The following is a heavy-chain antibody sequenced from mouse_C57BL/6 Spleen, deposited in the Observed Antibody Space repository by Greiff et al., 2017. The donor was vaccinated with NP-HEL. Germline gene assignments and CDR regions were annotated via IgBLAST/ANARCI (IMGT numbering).Heavy chain of an antibody. V-gene: IGHV2-2*01. CDR3: ARNGDYYGSEAMDY. CDR2: IWSGGST. Sequence: QVQLKESGPGLVQPSQSLSITCTVSGFSLTSYGVHWVRQSPGKGLEWLGVIWSGGSTDYNAAFISRLSISKDNSKSQVFFKMNSLQADDTAIYYCARNGDYYGSEAMDYWGQGTSVTVSS. J-gene: IGHJ4*01. D-gene: IGHD1-1*01. CDR1: GFSLTSYG.